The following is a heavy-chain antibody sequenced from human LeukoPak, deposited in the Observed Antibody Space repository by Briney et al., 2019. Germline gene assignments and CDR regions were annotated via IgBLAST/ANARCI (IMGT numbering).Heavy chain of an antibody. CDR2: INMDGSTI. CDR1: GFTFSSYW. J-gene: IGHJ4*02. D-gene: IGHD1-26*01. Sequence: GGSLRLSCAASGFTFSSYWMHWVRQGPGKGLVWVARINMDGSTISYADFVKGRFTISRDNAKNTLYLQMNSLRAKDTAVYYCAGVSRGSYHFDYWGQGALVTVSS. CDR3: AGVSRGSYHFDY. V-gene: IGHV3-74*01.